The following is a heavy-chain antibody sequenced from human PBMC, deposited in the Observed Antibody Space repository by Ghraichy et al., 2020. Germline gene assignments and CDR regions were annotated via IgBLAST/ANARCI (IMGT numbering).Heavy chain of an antibody. J-gene: IGHJ4*02. Sequence: ASGKVSCKASGYTFTSYGIYWVRQAPGQGLEWMGWISPYNGNTNYAQKLQGRVTMTTDTSTTTAYMELRSLRSDDTAVYYCARVGSGNTFDYWGQGSLVTVSS. V-gene: IGHV1-18*01. CDR3: ARVGSGNTFDY. CDR2: ISPYNGNT. CDR1: GYTFTSYG. D-gene: IGHD3-10*01.